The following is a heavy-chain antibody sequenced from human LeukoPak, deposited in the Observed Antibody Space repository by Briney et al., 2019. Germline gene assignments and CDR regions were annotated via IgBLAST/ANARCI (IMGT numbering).Heavy chain of an antibody. CDR1: GGSISSYY. D-gene: IGHD1-14*01. V-gene: IGHV4-59*01. CDR3: AREADEPGYFDY. J-gene: IGHJ4*02. Sequence: SGTLSLTCDVSGGSISSYYWSWIRQPPGKGLEWIGYIYYSGSTNYNPSLKSRVTISVDTSKNQFSLKLSSVTAADTAVYYCAREADEPGYFDYWGQGTLVTVSS. CDR2: IYYSGST.